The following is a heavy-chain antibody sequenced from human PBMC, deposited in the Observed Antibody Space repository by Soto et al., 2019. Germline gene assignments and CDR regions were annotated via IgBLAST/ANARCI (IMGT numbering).Heavy chain of an antibody. Sequence: SETLSLTCAVSGGSISSSNWWSWVRQPPGKGLEWIGEIYHSGSTNYNPSLKSRVTISVDKSKNQFSLKLSSVTAADTAVYYCAAFGIAAQRRPYGMDVWGQGTTVTVSS. CDR1: GGSISSSNW. J-gene: IGHJ6*02. CDR3: AAFGIAAQRRPYGMDV. CDR2: IYHSGST. V-gene: IGHV4-4*02. D-gene: IGHD6-6*01.